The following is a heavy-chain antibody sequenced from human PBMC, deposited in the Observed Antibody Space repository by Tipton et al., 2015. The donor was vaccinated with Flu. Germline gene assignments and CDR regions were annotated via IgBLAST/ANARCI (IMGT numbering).Heavy chain of an antibody. CDR1: GFTFSSYA. CDR2: ISYDGSNK. V-gene: IGHV3-30*04. Sequence: QLVQSGGGVVQPGRSLRLSCAASGFTFSSYAMHWVRQAPGKGLEWVAVISYDGSNKYYADSVKGRFTISRDNSKNTLYLQMNSLRAEDTAAYYCARDRGGSGSLDYWGQGTLVTVSS. CDR3: ARDRGGSGSLDY. D-gene: IGHD3-10*01. J-gene: IGHJ4*02.